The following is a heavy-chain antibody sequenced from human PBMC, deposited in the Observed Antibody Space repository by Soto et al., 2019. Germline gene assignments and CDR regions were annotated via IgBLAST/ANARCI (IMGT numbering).Heavy chain of an antibody. D-gene: IGHD4-17*01. CDR1: GGTFSSYA. V-gene: IGHV1-69*13. CDR2: IIPIFGTA. Sequence: ASVKVSCKASGGTFSSYAISWVRQAPGQGLEWMGGIIPIFGTANYAQKFQGRVTITADESTSTAYMELSSLRSEDTAVYYCARVLYGDHTYYFAYWGQGSLVPVSA. CDR3: ARVLYGDHTYYFAY. J-gene: IGHJ4*02.